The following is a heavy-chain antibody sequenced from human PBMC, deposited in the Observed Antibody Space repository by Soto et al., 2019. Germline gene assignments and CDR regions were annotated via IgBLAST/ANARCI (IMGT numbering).Heavy chain of an antibody. CDR1: GGSISSSSYY. CDR2: IYYSGST. D-gene: IGHD2-15*01. V-gene: IGHV4-39*01. CDR3: ATRSSGGSGDYFDY. J-gene: IGHJ4*02. Sequence: NPSETLSLTCTVSGGSISSSSYYWGWIRQPPGKGLEWIGSIYYSGSTYYNPSLKSRVTISVDTSKNQFSLKLSPVTAADTAVYYCATRSSGGSGDYFDYWGQGTLVTVSS.